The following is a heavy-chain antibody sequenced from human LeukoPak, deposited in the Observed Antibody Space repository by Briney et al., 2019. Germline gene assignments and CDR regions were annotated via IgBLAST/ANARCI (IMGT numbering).Heavy chain of an antibody. CDR1: GGSISSYY. V-gene: IGHV3-49*03. CDR3: TRDGIPETNWSGYYIDY. CDR2: IRSRTHGGTT. J-gene: IGHJ4*02. D-gene: IGHD3-3*01. Sequence: LSLTCTVSGGSISSYYWSWIRQPPGKGLEWVGFIRSRTHGGTTEFAAPVKDRFSISRDDSKRIAYLQMNSLKTEDTAVYYCTRDGIPETNWSGYYIDYWGQGTLVTVSS.